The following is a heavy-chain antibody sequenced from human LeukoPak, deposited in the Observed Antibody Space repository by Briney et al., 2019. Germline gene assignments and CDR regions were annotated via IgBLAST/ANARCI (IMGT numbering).Heavy chain of an antibody. Sequence: GGSLRLSCAASGFTFSSYWMSWVRQAPGKGLEWVANIKQDGSEKYYVDSVKGRFTISRDNAKNSLYLQMNSLRAEDTAVYYCAREGVGFWSGYQLIGLYYFDYWGQGTLVTVSS. CDR1: GFTFSSYW. V-gene: IGHV3-7*01. D-gene: IGHD3-3*01. CDR2: IKQDGSEK. CDR3: AREGVGFWSGYQLIGLYYFDY. J-gene: IGHJ4*02.